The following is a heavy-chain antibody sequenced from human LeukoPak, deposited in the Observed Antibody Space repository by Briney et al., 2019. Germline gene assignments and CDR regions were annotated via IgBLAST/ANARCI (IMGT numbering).Heavy chain of an antibody. CDR3: ARATTGTTGAFDT. V-gene: IGHV3-23*01. Sequence: GGSLRLSCEASGVTFSSYVMSWVRQAPGKGPEWVSGISGSGGGTYYADSVKGRFAISRDNSKNTLYLQMNSLRAEDTAVYYCARATTGTTGAFDTWGQGTMVTVSS. J-gene: IGHJ3*02. CDR1: GVTFSSYV. CDR2: ISGSGGGT. D-gene: IGHD1-1*01.